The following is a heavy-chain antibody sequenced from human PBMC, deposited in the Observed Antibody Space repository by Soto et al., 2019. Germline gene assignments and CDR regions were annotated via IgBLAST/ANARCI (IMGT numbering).Heavy chain of an antibody. CDR3: ATCIVLVYGMDV. V-gene: IGHV5-10-1*01. J-gene: IGHJ6*02. D-gene: IGHD1-26*01. CDR1: GYRLINYC. Sequence: GESLKINCKGTGYRLINYCISWVRQMPGKGLEWMGKIDPTESHTNYSPSFQGHVTISVDKSITTAYLQWNSLKASDTAMYYCATCIVLVYGMDVWGHGTTFTVS. CDR2: IDPTESHT.